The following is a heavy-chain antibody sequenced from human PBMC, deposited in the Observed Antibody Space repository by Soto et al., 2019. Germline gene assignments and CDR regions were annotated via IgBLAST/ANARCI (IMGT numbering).Heavy chain of an antibody. D-gene: IGHD3-9*01. Sequence: PGGSLRLSCAASGFTFSSYDMHWVRQATGKGLEWVSAIGTAGDTYYPGSVKGRFTISRENAKNSLYLQMNSLRAGDTAVYYCARSYYDILTGYYYGMAVWGQGTTVTVSS. CDR3: ARSYYDILTGYYYGMAV. CDR2: IGTAGDT. J-gene: IGHJ6*02. CDR1: GFTFSSYD. V-gene: IGHV3-13*01.